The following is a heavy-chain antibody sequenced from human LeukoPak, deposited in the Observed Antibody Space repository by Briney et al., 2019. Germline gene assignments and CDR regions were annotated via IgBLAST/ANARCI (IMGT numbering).Heavy chain of an antibody. CDR3: AREVGTYYDILTGSTGD. CDR1: GGTFSSYT. Sequence: GASVKVSCKASGGTFSSYTISWVRQAPGQGLEWMGRIIPILGIANYAQKFQGRVTITADKSTSTAYMGLSSLRSEDTAVYYCAREVGTYYDILTGSTGDWGQGTLVTVSS. CDR2: IIPILGIA. J-gene: IGHJ4*02. D-gene: IGHD3-9*01. V-gene: IGHV1-69*04.